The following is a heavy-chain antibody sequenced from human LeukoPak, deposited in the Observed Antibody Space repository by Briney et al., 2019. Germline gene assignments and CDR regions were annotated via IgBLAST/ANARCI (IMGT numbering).Heavy chain of an antibody. CDR2: IYHSGST. CDR3: AGMVRDNWFDP. Sequence: SQTLSLTCAVSGGSISSGGYSWSWIRQPPGKGLEWIGYIYHSGSTYYNPSLKSRVTISVDRSKNQFSLKLSSVTAADTAVYYCAGMVRDNWFDPWGQGTLVTVSS. J-gene: IGHJ5*02. CDR1: GGSISSGGYS. D-gene: IGHD3-10*01. V-gene: IGHV4-30-2*01.